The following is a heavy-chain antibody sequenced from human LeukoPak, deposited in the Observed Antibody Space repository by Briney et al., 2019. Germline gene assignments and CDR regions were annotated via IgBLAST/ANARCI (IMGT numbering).Heavy chain of an antibody. CDR2: IYYSGST. CDR1: GGSISSSSYY. D-gene: IGHD3-10*01. CDR3: ARGRFTNWFDP. J-gene: IGHJ5*02. Sequence: PSETLSLTCTVSGGSISSSSYYWGWIRQPPGKGLEWIGSIYYSGSTYYNPSLKSRVTISVDTSKNQFSLKLSSVTAADTAVYYCARGRFTNWFDPWGQGTLVTVSS. V-gene: IGHV4-39*01.